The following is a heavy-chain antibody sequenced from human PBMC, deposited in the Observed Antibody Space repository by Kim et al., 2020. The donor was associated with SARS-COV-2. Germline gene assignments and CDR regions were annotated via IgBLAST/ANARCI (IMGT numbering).Heavy chain of an antibody. CDR2: IYYSGST. CDR3: ATHPLYGNFDY. D-gene: IGHD4-17*01. CDR1: GGSISSSSYY. V-gene: IGHV4-39*07. Sequence: SETLSLTCTVSGGSISSSSYYWGWIRQPPGKGLEWIGSIYYSGSTYYNPSLKSRVTISVDTSKNQFSLKLSSVTAADTAVYYCATHPLYGNFDYWGQGTLVTVSS. J-gene: IGHJ4*02.